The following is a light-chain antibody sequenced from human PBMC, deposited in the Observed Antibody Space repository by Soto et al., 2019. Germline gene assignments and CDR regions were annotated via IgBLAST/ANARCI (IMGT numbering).Light chain of an antibody. CDR1: ISDFVVYNY. CDR3: SSHTTSSALQV. CDR2: GVS. J-gene: IGLJ1*01. Sequence: QSVLAQPASVSGCPGQSITISCSGTISDFVVYNYVSWYQQHPGKAPKLMLYGVSKRPSGVSNRFSGSKSGNTASLTISGLQAEDEADYYCSSHTTSSALQVFGTGTKVTAL. V-gene: IGLV2-14*01.